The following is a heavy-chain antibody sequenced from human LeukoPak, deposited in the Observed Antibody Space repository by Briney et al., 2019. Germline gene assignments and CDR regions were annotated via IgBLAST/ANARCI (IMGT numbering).Heavy chain of an antibody. CDR1: GGSFSGYY. D-gene: IGHD2-2*02. V-gene: IGHV4-34*01. J-gene: IGHJ4*02. CDR2: INHSGST. Sequence: SETLSLTCAVYGGSFSGYYWSWIRQPPGKGLEWIGEINHSGSTNYNPSLKSRVTISVDTSKNQFSLKLSSVTAADTAVYYCASFWGYCSSTSCYMGDYWGQGTPVTVSS. CDR3: ASFWGYCSSTSCYMGDY.